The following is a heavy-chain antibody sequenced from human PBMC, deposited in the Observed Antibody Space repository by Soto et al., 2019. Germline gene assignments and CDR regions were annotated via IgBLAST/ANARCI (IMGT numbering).Heavy chain of an antibody. CDR2: INPNSGGT. CDR3: ARGYRGDIGNNWFDP. Sequence: GASVKVSCKASGYTFTGYYMHWVRQAPGQGLEWMGWINPNSGGTNYAQKFQGWVTMTRDTSISTAYMELSRLRSDDTAVYYCARGYRGDIGNNWFDPWGQGTLVTVSS. CDR1: GYTFTGYY. J-gene: IGHJ5*02. D-gene: IGHD1-26*01. V-gene: IGHV1-2*04.